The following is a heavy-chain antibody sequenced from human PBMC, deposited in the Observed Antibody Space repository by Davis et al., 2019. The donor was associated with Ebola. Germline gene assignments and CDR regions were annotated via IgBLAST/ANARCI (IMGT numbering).Heavy chain of an antibody. CDR1: GFTFDDYA. CDR3: VRGSDAYKTGY. CDR2: ISNGGRT. Sequence: MPGGSLRLSCAASGFTFDDYAMHWIRQSPGKGLEWIAFISNGGRTIYNPSLRGRVTISIDTSKNQFSLEVRSVTAADTAFYYCVRGSDAYKTGYWGQGTLVTVSS. V-gene: IGHV4-59*01. D-gene: IGHD5-24*01. J-gene: IGHJ4*02.